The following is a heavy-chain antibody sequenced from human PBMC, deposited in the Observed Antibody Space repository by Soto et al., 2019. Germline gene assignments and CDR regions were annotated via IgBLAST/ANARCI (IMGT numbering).Heavy chain of an antibody. CDR1: GASLTSGSYY. D-gene: IGHD3-16*01. J-gene: IGHJ5*01. CDR3: ARWKYSYADLPGDWFDS. Sequence: VQLQESGPGLVRPSETLSLTCTVSGASLTSGSYYWSWVRQPPGKGLEWIAYIYRSGSTNYNPSLKRRATISVDTSKNQFSLRLTSVTPADTAMYYCARWKYSYADLPGDWFDSWGQGTLVTVSS. V-gene: IGHV4-61*01. CDR2: IYRSGST.